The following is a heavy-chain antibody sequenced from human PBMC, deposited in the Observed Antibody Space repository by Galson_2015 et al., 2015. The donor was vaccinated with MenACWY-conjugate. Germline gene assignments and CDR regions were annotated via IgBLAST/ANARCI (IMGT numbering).Heavy chain of an antibody. J-gene: IGHJ4*02. CDR1: GGSASSSGYY. CDR2: IYDSGTT. V-gene: IGHV4-61*08. Sequence: SETLSLTCTVSGGSASSSGYYWTWIRQPPGKGLEWIGLIYDSGTTQYNPSLKGRVTISLDTSKNQVSLKLSSATAADTAVYYCAREFSYWGQGTLVTVSS. D-gene: IGHD2/OR15-2a*01. CDR3: AREFSY.